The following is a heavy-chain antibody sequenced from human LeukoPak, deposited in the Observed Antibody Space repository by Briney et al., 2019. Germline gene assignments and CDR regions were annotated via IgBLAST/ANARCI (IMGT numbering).Heavy chain of an antibody. D-gene: IGHD3-3*01. J-gene: IGHJ4*02. CDR3: ARSPGYEGLYYFDY. V-gene: IGHV1-2*02. Sequence: ASLKVSCKASGYTFTGYYMHWVRQAPGQGLEWMGWINPHGGGTNYAQKFQGRVTMTRDTSISTAYMDLSRLRSDDTAVYYCARSPGYEGLYYFDYWGQGTLVTVSS. CDR1: GYTFTGYY. CDR2: INPHGGGT.